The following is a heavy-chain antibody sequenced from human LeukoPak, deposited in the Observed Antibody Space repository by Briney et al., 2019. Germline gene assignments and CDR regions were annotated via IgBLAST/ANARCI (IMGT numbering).Heavy chain of an antibody. CDR1: GXSITNTNY. J-gene: IGHJ4*02. Sequence: KPSETLSLTCGVSGXSITNTNYWTWVRQPPGKGLEWIGEVNLQGSTNYNPSLMGRVAISVDTSENHISLQLTSVTAADTAVYYCAREGGPYRPLDYSGQGTLVTVSS. CDR3: AREGGPYRPLDY. V-gene: IGHV4-4*02. CDR2: VNLQGST.